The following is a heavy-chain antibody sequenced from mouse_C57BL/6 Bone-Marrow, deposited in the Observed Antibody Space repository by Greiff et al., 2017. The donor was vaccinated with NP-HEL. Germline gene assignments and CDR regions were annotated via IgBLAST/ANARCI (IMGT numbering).Heavy chain of an antibody. Sequence: QVQLQQSGAELVRPGASVTLSCKASGYTFTDYEMHWVKQTPVHGLEWIGAIDPETGGTAYNQKFKGKAILTADKSSSTAYMELRSLTSEDSAVYYCTRSRSVYDYGEAMVYWGQGTSVTVSS. CDR3: TRSRSVYDYGEAMVY. V-gene: IGHV1-15*01. CDR2: IDPETGGT. D-gene: IGHD2-4*01. CDR1: GYTFTDYE. J-gene: IGHJ4*01.